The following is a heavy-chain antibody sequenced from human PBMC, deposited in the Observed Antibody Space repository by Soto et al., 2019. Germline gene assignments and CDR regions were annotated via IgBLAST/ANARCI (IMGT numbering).Heavy chain of an antibody. CDR2: IYSGGST. CDR1: GFTVSSNY. V-gene: IGHV3-53*01. CDR3: AGVVGGCSSTSCYWGYYYYYGMDV. D-gene: IGHD2-2*01. J-gene: IGHJ6*02. Sequence: GGSLRLSCAASGFTVSSNYMSWVRKAPGKGLEWVSVIYSGGSTYYADSVKGRFTISRDNSKNTLYLQMNSLRAEDTAVYYCAGVVGGCSSTSCYWGYYYYYGMDVWGQGTTVTVSS.